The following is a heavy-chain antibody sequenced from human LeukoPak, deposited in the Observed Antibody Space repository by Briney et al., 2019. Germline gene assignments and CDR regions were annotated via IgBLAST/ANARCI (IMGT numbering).Heavy chain of an antibody. CDR2: ISAYNGNT. CDR3: AREASDYDILTGYYTY. J-gene: IGHJ4*02. Sequence: GASVKVSCKASGYTFTSYGISWVRQAPGQGLEWMGWISAYNGNTNYAQKLQGRVTMTTDTSTSTAYMELRSLRSDDTAVYYCAREASDYDILTGYYTYWGQGTLVTVSS. CDR1: GYTFTSYG. D-gene: IGHD3-9*01. V-gene: IGHV1-18*01.